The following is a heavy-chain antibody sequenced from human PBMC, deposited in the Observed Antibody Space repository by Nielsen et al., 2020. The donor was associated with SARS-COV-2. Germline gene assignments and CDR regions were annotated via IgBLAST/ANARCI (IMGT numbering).Heavy chain of an antibody. Sequence: GESLKISCAASGLDFSDYWIHWVRRGPGGGLEWVSRINADGTKTTYADSVKGRFTISRGNAKNTLYLQMNSLRAEDTAVYYCARLWDDGYYFDTGPYDYWGQGTLVTVSS. CDR3: ARLWDDGYYFDTGPYDY. CDR2: INADGTKT. CDR1: GLDFSDYW. J-gene: IGHJ4*02. V-gene: IGHV3-74*03. D-gene: IGHD3-22*01.